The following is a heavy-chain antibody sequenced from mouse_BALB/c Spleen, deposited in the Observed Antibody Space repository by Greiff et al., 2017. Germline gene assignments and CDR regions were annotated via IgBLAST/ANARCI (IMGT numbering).Heavy chain of an antibody. CDR3: ARSKFTDY. Sequence: EVKLEESGGGLVQPGGSRKLSCAASGFTFSSFGMHWVRQAPEKGLEWVAYISSGSSTIYYADTVKGRFTISRDNPKNTLFLQMTSLRSEDTAMYYCARSKFTDYWGQGTTLTVSS. CDR1: GFTFSSFG. CDR2: ISSGSSTI. V-gene: IGHV5-17*02. J-gene: IGHJ2*01.